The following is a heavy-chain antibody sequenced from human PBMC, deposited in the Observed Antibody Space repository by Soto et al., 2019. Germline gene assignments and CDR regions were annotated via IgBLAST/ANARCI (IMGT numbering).Heavy chain of an antibody. CDR2: VYYSGTT. Sequence: PSETLSLTCTVSGGSISRSIHYWDWIRQPPGEGLGLEWIGSVYYSGTTHYNPSLKRRVTISADTSKNQFSLELYSVTAADTAVYYCVRHDHHPPVVHWGPGLXATV. CDR3: VRHDHHPPVVH. J-gene: IGHJ4*02. V-gene: IGHV4-39*01. CDR1: GGSISRSIHY.